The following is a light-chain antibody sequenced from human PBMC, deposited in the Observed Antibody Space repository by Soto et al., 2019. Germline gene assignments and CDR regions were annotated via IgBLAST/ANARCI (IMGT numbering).Light chain of an antibody. CDR1: SSDVGGYNY. CDR2: DVS. J-gene: IGLJ1*01. CDR3: NSYGGSDNYV. V-gene: IGLV2-8*01. Sequence: QSALTQPASVSGSPGQSITISCTGTSSDVGGYNYVSWYQQYPGKAPKLIMYDVSKRPSGVPDRFTGSKSGNTASLTVSGLQAEDEADYYCNSYGGSDNYVFGTGTKVNVL.